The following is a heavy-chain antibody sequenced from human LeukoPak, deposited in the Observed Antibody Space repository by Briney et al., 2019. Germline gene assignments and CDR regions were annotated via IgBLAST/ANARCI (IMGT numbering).Heavy chain of an antibody. Sequence: EESLKISCKGSGYSFTSYWISWVRQMPAKGLEWRGRIDPSDSYTNYSPSFQGHVTISADKSISTAYLQWSSLKASDTAMYYCARLALPCSGGSCYYYGMDVWGKGTTVTVSS. J-gene: IGHJ6*04. CDR2: IDPSDSYT. CDR3: ARLALPCSGGSCYYYGMDV. V-gene: IGHV5-10-1*01. CDR1: GYSFTSYW. D-gene: IGHD2-15*01.